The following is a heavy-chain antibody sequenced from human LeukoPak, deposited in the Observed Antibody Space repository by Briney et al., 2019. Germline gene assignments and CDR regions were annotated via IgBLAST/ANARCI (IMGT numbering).Heavy chain of an antibody. D-gene: IGHD2-15*01. Sequence: GGSLRLSCAASGFTFSSYWMHWVRQAPGKGLVWVSRINSDGSSTSYADSVKGRFTISRDNAKNTLYLQMNSLRAEDTAVYYCASSLGYCSGGSWYTRDHFDYWGQGTLVTVSS. CDR1: GFTFSSYW. J-gene: IGHJ4*02. CDR3: ASSLGYCSGGSWYTRDHFDY. CDR2: INSDGSST. V-gene: IGHV3-74*01.